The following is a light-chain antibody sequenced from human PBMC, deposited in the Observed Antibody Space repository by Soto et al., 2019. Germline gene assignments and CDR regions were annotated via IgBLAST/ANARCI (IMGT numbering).Light chain of an antibody. CDR2: GAS. Sequence: EIVMTQSPATVSVSPGERATLSCRASQSVSSNLAWYQQKPGQAPRLLIYGASTRATGIPVRFSGSGSGTEFTLTISSLQSEDFAVYYCQQYNNWPPYTFGQGTKLEIK. CDR3: QQYNNWPPYT. V-gene: IGKV3-15*01. J-gene: IGKJ2*01. CDR1: QSVSSN.